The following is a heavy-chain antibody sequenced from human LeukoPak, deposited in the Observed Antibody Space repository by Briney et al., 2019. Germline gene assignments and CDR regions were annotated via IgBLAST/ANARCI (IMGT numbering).Heavy chain of an antibody. D-gene: IGHD3-3*01. J-gene: IGHJ3*02. CDR3: ATGTIFGVVIKAFDI. CDR1: GGSISSYY. Sequence: PSETLSLTCTVSGGSISSYYWSWIRQPAGEGLEWIGRIYTNGSTNYNPSLKSRVTMSVDTSKNQFSLKLSSVTAADTAVYYCATGTIFGVVIKAFDIWGQGTMVTVSS. V-gene: IGHV4-4*07. CDR2: IYTNGST.